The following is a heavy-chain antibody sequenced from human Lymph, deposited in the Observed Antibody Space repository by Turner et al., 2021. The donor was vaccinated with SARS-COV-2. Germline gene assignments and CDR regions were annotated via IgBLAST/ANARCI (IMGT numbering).Heavy chain of an antibody. Sequence: QVQLVESGGGVVQPGRSLRLPCAASGFTFSNYGMHWVRQAAGKGLEWVAVISYDGSNKNYAGSVKGRFTISRDNSKNTLNLQMNSLRAEDTAVYYCAKDSRFLEWLLFGEFDYWGQGTLVTVSS. V-gene: IGHV3-30*18. CDR1: GFTFSNYG. D-gene: IGHD3-3*01. CDR3: AKDSRFLEWLLFGEFDY. J-gene: IGHJ4*02. CDR2: ISYDGSNK.